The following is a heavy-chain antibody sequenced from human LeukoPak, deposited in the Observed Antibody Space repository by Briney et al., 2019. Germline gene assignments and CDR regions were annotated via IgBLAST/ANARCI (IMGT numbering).Heavy chain of an antibody. V-gene: IGHV3-21*01. CDR1: GFTFSSYS. D-gene: IGHD2-2*01. J-gene: IGHJ6*04. Sequence: PGGSLRLSCAASGFTFSSYSMNWVRQAPGKGLEWVSSISSSSSCIYYADSVKGRFTISRDNAKNSLYLQMNSLRAEDTAVYYCASGGYCSSTSCNEPYYYYGMDVWGKGTTVTVSS. CDR3: ASGGYCSSTSCNEPYYYYGMDV. CDR2: ISSSSSCI.